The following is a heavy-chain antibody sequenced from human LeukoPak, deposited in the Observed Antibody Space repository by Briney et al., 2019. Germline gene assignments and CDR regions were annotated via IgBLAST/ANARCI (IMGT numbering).Heavy chain of an antibody. V-gene: IGHV4-38-2*02. D-gene: IGHD4-17*01. J-gene: IGHJ5*02. CDR2: ISHSGSI. CDR3: TRVDYGDTIA. Sequence: PSETLSLTCTVSGYSISNGYYWGWIRQPPGKGLEWIGSISHSGSIYYNPSLKSRVTISVDTSKNQFSLKLRSVNATDAAVYYCTRVDYGDTIAWGQGTLVTVSS. CDR1: GYSISNGYY.